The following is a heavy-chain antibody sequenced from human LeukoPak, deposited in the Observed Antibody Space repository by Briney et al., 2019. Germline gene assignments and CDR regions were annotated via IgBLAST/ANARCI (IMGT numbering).Heavy chain of an antibody. Sequence: SVKVSCKASGFTFSSSAILWLRQARGQRLEWIGWIVVGNSNINYAHKFEERLSITRDMSTSTAYMELSSVRVEDTAVYYYAARSPYYYDSSGYYSNFWGQGTMVTVSS. CDR2: IVVGNSNI. CDR3: AARSPYYYDSSGYYSNF. V-gene: IGHV1-58*02. J-gene: IGHJ4*02. D-gene: IGHD3-22*01. CDR1: GFTFSSSA.